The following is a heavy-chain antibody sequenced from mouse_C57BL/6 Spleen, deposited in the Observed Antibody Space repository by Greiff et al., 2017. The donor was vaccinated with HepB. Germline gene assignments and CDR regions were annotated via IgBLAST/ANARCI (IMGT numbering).Heavy chain of an antibody. CDR1: GYTFTDYY. D-gene: IGHD1-1*01. CDR2: INPYNGGT. CDR3: ARGGEDYGSPFAY. Sequence: VQLQQSGPVLVKPGASVKMSCKASGYTFTDYYMNWVKQSHGKSLEWIGVINPYNGGTSYNQKFKGKATLTVDKSSSTAYMELNSLTSEDSAVYYCARGGEDYGSPFAYWGQGTLVTVSA. J-gene: IGHJ3*01. V-gene: IGHV1-19*01.